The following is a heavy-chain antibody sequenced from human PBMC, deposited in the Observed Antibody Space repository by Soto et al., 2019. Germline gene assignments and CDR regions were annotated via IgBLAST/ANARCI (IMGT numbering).Heavy chain of an antibody. D-gene: IGHD3-10*01. CDR1: GYTFTGYY. CDR3: GRDDYGIFPY. J-gene: IGHJ4*02. Sequence: ASVKVSCKASGYTFTGYYMHWVRQAPGQGLEWMGWINPNSGGTNYAQKFQGRVTMTRDTSISTVYMDLSGLTSDDTALYYCGRDDYGIFPYWGQGSLVTVSS. V-gene: IGHV1-2*02. CDR2: INPNSGGT.